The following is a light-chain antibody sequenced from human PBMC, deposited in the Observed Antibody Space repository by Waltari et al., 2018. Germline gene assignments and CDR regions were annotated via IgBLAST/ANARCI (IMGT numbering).Light chain of an antibody. V-gene: IGLV2-8*01. J-gene: IGLJ1*01. CDR2: EVT. CDR1: NSDVGAYNY. Sequence: QSVLTQPPSATGSPGQSVTISCPGTNSDVGAYNYVSWYQQHPGKVPKLLIYEVTKLPSGVPDRFSGSKSGNTASLTVSGLQADDEADYYCSSYAHNNHFVFGTGTKVTVL. CDR3: SSYAHNNHFV.